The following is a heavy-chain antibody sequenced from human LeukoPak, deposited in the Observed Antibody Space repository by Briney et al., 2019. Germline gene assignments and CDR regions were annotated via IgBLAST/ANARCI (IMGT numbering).Heavy chain of an antibody. Sequence: GESLKISCKGSGYSFTGYWIAWVRQMPGKGLDWMGIIYPGDSDTRYSPSFQGQVTISADKSISTAYLQWSSLKASDTAMYYCARHSCSSTSCYVASGPWGQGTLVTVSS. V-gene: IGHV5-51*01. CDR3: ARHSCSSTSCYVASGP. D-gene: IGHD2-2*01. J-gene: IGHJ5*02. CDR2: IYPGDSDT. CDR1: GYSFTGYW.